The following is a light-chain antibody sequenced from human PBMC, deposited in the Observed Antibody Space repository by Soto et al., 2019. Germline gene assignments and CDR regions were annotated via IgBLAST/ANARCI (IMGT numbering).Light chain of an antibody. V-gene: IGKV1-6*02. J-gene: IGKJ1*01. CDR2: GAS. CDR3: LQDFSYPRT. CDR1: QGIGTE. Sequence: AIQMTQSPSSLSASVGDRVTITCRASQGIGTELGWYQLKPGKAPKLLVYGASTLQSGVLPRFSGSGSGTDFTLTISSLQPDDFATYYCLQDFSYPRTFGQGTKVDNK.